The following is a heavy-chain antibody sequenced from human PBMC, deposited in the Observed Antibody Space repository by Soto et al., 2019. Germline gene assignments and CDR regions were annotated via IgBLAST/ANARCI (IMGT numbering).Heavy chain of an antibody. J-gene: IGHJ6*02. CDR3: ARDGPYYYASRMDV. D-gene: IGHD3-10*01. V-gene: IGHV3-53*04. CDR1: GIPVSSNY. Sequence: EVQLVESGGGLVQPGGSLRLSCVASGIPVSSNYMTWVRQAPGKGLEWVSVLHSSGDTYYANSVKGRFTISRHDSTNTLFRQMNSLTAEDTAVYYCARDGPYYYASRMDVWGQGTTVTVSS. CDR2: LHSSGDT.